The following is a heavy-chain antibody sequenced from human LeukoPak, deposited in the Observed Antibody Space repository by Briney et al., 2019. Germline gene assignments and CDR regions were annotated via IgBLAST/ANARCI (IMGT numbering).Heavy chain of an antibody. D-gene: IGHD1-26*01. CDR3: TPSGSRSHPDY. Sequence: GGSLRLSCAASGFTFSSYAMHWVRQAPGKGLEWVAVISYDGSNKYYADSVKGRFTISRDNSKNTLYLQMNSLRAEDTAVYHCTPSGSRSHPDYWGQGTLVTVSS. CDR1: GFTFSSYA. V-gene: IGHV3-30-3*01. J-gene: IGHJ4*02. CDR2: ISYDGSNK.